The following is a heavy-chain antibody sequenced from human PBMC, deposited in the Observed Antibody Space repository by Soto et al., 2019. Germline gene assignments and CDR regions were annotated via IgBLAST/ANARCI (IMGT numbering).Heavy chain of an antibody. V-gene: IGHV1-69*01. CDR2: IIPIFGTA. CDR1: GGTFSSYA. Sequence: QVQLVQSGAEVKKPGSSVKVSCKASGGTFSSYAISWVRQAPGQGLEWMGVIIPIFGTANYAQKFQGRVTITAKESTRTAYMELSRLRSEDTAVYYCARDPSLYSSRFDGYYYGMDVWGQGTTVTVSS. D-gene: IGHD6-13*01. CDR3: ARDPSLYSSRFDGYYYGMDV. J-gene: IGHJ6*02.